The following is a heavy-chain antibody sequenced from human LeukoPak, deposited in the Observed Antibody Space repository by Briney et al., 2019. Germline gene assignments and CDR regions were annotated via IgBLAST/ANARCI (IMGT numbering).Heavy chain of an antibody. V-gene: IGHV4-59*01. D-gene: IGHD4-17*01. Sequence: SETLSLTCTVSGGSISSYYWGWIRQPPGKGLEWIGYIYYSGSTNYNPSLKSRVTISVDTSKSQFSLKLSSVTAADTAVYYCARGTVPYYYYYGMDVWGQGTTVTVSS. CDR2: IYYSGST. CDR3: ARGTVPYYYYYGMDV. J-gene: IGHJ6*02. CDR1: GGSISSYY.